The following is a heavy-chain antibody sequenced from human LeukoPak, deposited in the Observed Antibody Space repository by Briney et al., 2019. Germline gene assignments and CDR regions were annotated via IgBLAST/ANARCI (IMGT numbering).Heavy chain of an antibody. CDR1: GFTFSSYS. Sequence: AGGSLRLSCAASGFTFSSYSMNWVRQAPGKGLEWVSYISSSSSTIYYADSVKGRFTISRDNSKNTLYLQMNSLRAEDTAVYYCARVRDYGDYGYMDVWGKGTTVTISS. CDR2: ISSSSSTI. CDR3: ARVRDYGDYGYMDV. D-gene: IGHD4-17*01. V-gene: IGHV3-48*01. J-gene: IGHJ6*03.